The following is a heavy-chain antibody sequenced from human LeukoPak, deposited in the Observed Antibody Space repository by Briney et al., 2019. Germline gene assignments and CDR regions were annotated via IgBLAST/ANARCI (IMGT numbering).Heavy chain of an antibody. Sequence: ASVKVSCKASGYTFTAYYMHWVRQAPGQGLEWMGWINPNTGDTNSAERFQGRVTMTRDSSISTAYLELSRLTSNDTAVYYCARDMWQQFDWFDPWGQGTLVTVSS. V-gene: IGHV1-2*02. J-gene: IGHJ5*02. CDR2: INPNTGDT. D-gene: IGHD6-13*01. CDR1: GYTFTAYY. CDR3: ARDMWQQFDWFDP.